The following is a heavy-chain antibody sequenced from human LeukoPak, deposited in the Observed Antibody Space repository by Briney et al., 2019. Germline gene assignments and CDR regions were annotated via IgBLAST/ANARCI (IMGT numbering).Heavy chain of an antibody. V-gene: IGHV4-4*07. CDR3: ALGVAGTLDY. CDR2: LYTSGST. D-gene: IGHD6-19*01. CDR1: DGYISSYY. J-gene: IGHJ4*02. Sequence: SETLSLTCTVPDGYISSYYWTGIRRPPAKGLGWIGRLYTSGSTNYNPSLKSRVTMSVDTSKNQLSLKLSSVTAADTAVYYCALGVAGTLDYWGQGTLVTVSS.